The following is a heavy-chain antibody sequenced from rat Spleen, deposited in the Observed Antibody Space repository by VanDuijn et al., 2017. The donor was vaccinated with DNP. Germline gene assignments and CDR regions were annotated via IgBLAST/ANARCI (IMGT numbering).Heavy chain of an antibody. D-gene: IGHD1-4*01. J-gene: IGHJ4*01. CDR3: ARRAPTRDYAMDA. CDR1: GYTFTTYY. CDR2: INAGSGGT. Sequence: QVQLQQSGAELAKPGSSVKISCEASGYTFTTYYIGWIKQTTGQGLEYVGNINAGSGGTYYNEKFKGKATLTVDKSSSTAFMQLSSLTPDDSAVYYCARRAPTRDYAMDAWGQGTSVTVSS. V-gene: IGHV1-43*01.